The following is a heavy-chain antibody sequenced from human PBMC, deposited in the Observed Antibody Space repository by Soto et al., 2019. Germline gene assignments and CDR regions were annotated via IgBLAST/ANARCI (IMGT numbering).Heavy chain of an antibody. Sequence: PGWSLRLSCVASSGFTLSAYWMHSFRQAPGKGLVWVSRINEDGSATNYADSAKGRFTISRDNAQNSLYLQMNSLRAEDTALYFCARDFDADSRTDFDYWGQGTLVTVSS. V-gene: IGHV3-74*01. CDR2: INEDGSAT. CDR3: ARDFDADSRTDFDY. D-gene: IGHD4-17*01. CDR1: GFTLSAYW. J-gene: IGHJ4*02.